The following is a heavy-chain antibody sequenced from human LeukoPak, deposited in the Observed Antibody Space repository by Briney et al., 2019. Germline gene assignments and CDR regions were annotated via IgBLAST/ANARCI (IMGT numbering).Heavy chain of an antibody. V-gene: IGHV4-4*07. CDR3: ARRIASAGTAGFDF. D-gene: IGHD6-13*01. J-gene: IGHJ4*02. CDR2: IYSTGST. Sequence: PSETLSLTCTVSGGSISSYYWSWIRQPAGKGLEWIGRIYSTGSTNYNPSLKSRVTMSVDTSKNQFSLRLRSVIAADTAVYYCARRIASAGTAGFDFWGQGALVTVSS. CDR1: GGSISSYY.